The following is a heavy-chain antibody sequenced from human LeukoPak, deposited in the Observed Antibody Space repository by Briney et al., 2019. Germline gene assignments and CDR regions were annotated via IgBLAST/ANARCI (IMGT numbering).Heavy chain of an antibody. CDR1: GYTFTGYY. CDR3: ARLHQVIYFDY. CDR2: INPNSGGT. V-gene: IGHV1-2*06. Sequence: ASVKVSCKAAGYTFTGYYMHWVRQAPGQGLEWMGRINPNSGGTNYAQKFQGRVTMTRDTSISTAYMELSRLRSDDTAVYYCARLHQVIYFDYWGQGTLVTVSS. J-gene: IGHJ4*02.